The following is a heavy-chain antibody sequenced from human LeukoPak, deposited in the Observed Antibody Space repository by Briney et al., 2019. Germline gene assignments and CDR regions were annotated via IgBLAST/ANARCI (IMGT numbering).Heavy chain of an antibody. V-gene: IGHV1-18*01. CDR3: ARGGSGSDYPTSAAFDI. CDR1: GYTFPSYG. Sequence: GASGKVSCKAPGYTFPSYGISWVRQAPPQGLEWMGWISAYNVNTNYAKKLQGRVTMPTDKFTRTAYMELRSLSSNDTAVYYCARGGSGSDYPTSAAFDIWGQGKMVTVSS. D-gene: IGHD3-10*01. CDR2: ISAYNVNT. J-gene: IGHJ3*02.